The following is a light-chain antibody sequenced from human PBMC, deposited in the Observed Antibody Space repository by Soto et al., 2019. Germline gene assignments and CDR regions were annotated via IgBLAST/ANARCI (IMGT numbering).Light chain of an antibody. CDR1: QSVLYSSKDKNY. V-gene: IGKV4-1*01. J-gene: IGKJ1*01. CDR3: QQYYTPPWT. Sequence: DSVMTQSPDSLTVSLGESATVNCKSRQSVLYSSKDKNYLAWYQQKPGQPPRLLIYWATSRDSGVPDRFSGSGSGTDFTLTISSLQADDVAVYYCQQYYTPPWTFGQGTKVDIK. CDR2: WAT.